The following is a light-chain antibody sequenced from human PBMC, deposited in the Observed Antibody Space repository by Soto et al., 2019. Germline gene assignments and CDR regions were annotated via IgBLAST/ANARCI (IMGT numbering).Light chain of an antibody. Sequence: QSVLTQPPSVSAAPGQKVTISCSGSSSNIGKNSVSWYQQLPGTAPKLMIYEGTKRPAGVSDRFSGSKSGNTASLTISGLQAEDEADYYCCSYARGSRAFGGGTKLTVL. V-gene: IGLV1-51*01. CDR3: CSYARGSRA. CDR1: SSNIGKNS. CDR2: EGT. J-gene: IGLJ3*02.